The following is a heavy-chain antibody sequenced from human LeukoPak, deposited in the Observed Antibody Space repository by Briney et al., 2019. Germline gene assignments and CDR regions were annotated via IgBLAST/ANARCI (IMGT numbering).Heavy chain of an antibody. CDR1: GYSFTSYW. Sequence: GESLKISCKGSGYSFTSYWIGWVRQMPGKGLEWMGIIYPGDSDIRDSPSFQGQVTISADRFTSTAYLQWSTLKASDTAMYYCARRDGSGWGSFDYWGQGTWSPSPQ. V-gene: IGHV5-51*01. D-gene: IGHD6-19*01. J-gene: IGHJ4*02. CDR3: ARRDGSGWGSFDY. CDR2: IYPGDSDI.